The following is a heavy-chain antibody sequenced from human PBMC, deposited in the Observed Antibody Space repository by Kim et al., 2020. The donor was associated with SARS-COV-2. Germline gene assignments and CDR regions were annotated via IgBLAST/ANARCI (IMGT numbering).Heavy chain of an antibody. CDR1: DYSISSYNW. CDR2: IYYSGST. V-gene: IGHV4-28*01. Sequence: SETLSLTCAVSDYSISSYNWWGWIRQPPGKGLEWIGYIYYSGSTYYNPSLKSRVTMSVDTPKNQFSLKLSSVTAVDTAVYYCARTRGRYYYYGMDVWGQG. J-gene: IGHJ6*02. D-gene: IGHD3-10*01. CDR3: ARTRGRYYYYGMDV.